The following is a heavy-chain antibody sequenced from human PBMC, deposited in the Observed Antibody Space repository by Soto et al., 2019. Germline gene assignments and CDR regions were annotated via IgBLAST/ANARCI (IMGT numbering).Heavy chain of an antibody. V-gene: IGHV3-23*01. CDR3: AKVNWNDWAF. CDR2: INVRGDFT. Sequence: GVLRLSCAASGFTFSSYAMSWVRQAPGKGLEWVSAINVRGDFTYYADSVKGRFTISRDMSKNTLYLQMNNLRADDTAVYYCAKVNWNDWAFWGQGTLVTVSS. D-gene: IGHD1-1*01. J-gene: IGHJ4*02. CDR1: GFTFSSYA.